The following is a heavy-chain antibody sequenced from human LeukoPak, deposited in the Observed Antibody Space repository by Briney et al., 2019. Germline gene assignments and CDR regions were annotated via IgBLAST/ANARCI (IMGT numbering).Heavy chain of an antibody. CDR3: ARWPRRMVRGVPPGDY. D-gene: IGHD3-10*01. J-gene: IGHJ4*02. Sequence: GASVKVSCKASGYSFTSYGISWVRQAPGQGLEWMGWISAYNGNTNYAQKLQGRVTMTTDTSTSTAYMELRSLRSDDTAVYYCARWPRRMVRGVPPGDYWGQGTLVTVSS. CDR2: ISAYNGNT. V-gene: IGHV1-18*01. CDR1: GYSFTSYG.